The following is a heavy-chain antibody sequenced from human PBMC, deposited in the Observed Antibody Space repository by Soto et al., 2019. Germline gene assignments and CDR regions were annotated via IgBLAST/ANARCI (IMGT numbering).Heavy chain of an antibody. D-gene: IGHD4-17*01. CDR2: IYYSGST. CDR3: ARGWAVTTPGAIYYSGMDV. CDR1: GGSISSGGYY. J-gene: IGHJ6*02. V-gene: IGHV4-31*03. Sequence: SETLSLTCTVSGGSISSGGYYWSWIRQHPGKGLEWIGYIYYSGSTYYNPSLKSRVTISVDTSKNQFSLKLSSVTAADTAVYYCARGWAVTTPGAIYYSGMDVWGQGTTVTVSS.